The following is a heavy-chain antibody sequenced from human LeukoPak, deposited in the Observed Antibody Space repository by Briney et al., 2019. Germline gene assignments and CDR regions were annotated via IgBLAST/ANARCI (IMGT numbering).Heavy chain of an antibody. D-gene: IGHD6-6*01. CDR3: ASHEYSSSSGLDY. Sequence: ASVKVSCKASGYTLTSYDINWVRQATGQGLEWMGWMKPNSGRTGYAQKFQGRVTMTRDTSTSTVYVELSSLRSEDTAVYYCASHEYSSSSGLDYWGQGTLVTVSS. J-gene: IGHJ4*02. CDR1: GYTLTSYD. V-gene: IGHV1-8*01. CDR2: MKPNSGRT.